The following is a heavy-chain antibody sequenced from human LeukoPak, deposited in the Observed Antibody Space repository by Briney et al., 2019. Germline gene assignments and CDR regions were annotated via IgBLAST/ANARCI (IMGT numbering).Heavy chain of an antibody. Sequence: GGSLRLSCAASGFTVSSNYMSWVRQAPGKGLEWVSVIYSGGSTYYADSVKGRFTISRDNSKNTLYLQMNGLRAEDTAVYYCARDLDSQGYSYGSGLDYWGQGTLVTVSS. D-gene: IGHD5-18*01. CDR2: IYSGGST. J-gene: IGHJ4*02. V-gene: IGHV3-66*01. CDR3: ARDLDSQGYSYGSGLDY. CDR1: GFTVSSNY.